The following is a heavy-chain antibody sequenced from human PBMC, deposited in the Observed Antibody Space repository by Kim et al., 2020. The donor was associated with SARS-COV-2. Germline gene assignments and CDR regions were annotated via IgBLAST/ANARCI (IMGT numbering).Heavy chain of an antibody. J-gene: IGHJ3*02. Sequence: GGSLRLSCAASGFTLSSHWMHWVRQVPGEGLEWVSRINRDGSTTSYADSVKGRFTISRDNAKNTLYLQMTRLRAEDTAVYYCVRDNYYYNADGYPLGPADDGFDIWGRGTKVTVSS. CDR1: GFTLSSHW. CDR3: VRDNYYYNADGYPLGPADDGFDI. CDR2: INRDGSTT. D-gene: IGHD3-16*01. V-gene: IGHV3-74*01.